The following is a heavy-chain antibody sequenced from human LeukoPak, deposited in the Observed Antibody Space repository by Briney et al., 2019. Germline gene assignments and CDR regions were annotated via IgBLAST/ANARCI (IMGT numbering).Heavy chain of an antibody. CDR1: GFTFSDHY. CDR3: SRWTAGAQRD. D-gene: IGHD1-26*01. V-gene: IGHV3-72*01. CDR2: TKDKANSYTI. J-gene: IGHJ4*02. Sequence: PGGSLRLSCAASGFTFSDHYMDWVRQAPGKGLEWVGRTKDKANSYTIEYAASVKGRFTISRDDSENSLYLQMNSLKTEDTAVYYCSRWTAGAQRDWGQGTLVTVSS.